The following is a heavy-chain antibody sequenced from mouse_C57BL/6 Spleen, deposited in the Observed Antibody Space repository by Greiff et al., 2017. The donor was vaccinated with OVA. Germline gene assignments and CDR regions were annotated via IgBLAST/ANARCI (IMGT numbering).Heavy chain of an antibody. CDR1: GFTFSSYA. D-gene: IGHD2-14*01. CDR2: ISDGGSYT. V-gene: IGHV5-4*01. CDR3: AREGYKTRAMDY. J-gene: IGHJ4*01. Sequence: EVQLQESGGGLVKPGGSLKLSCAASGFTFSSYAMSWVRQTPEKRLEWVATISDGGSYTYYPDNVKGRFTISRDNAKNNLYLQMSHLKSEDTAMYYCAREGYKTRAMDYWGQGTSVTVSS.